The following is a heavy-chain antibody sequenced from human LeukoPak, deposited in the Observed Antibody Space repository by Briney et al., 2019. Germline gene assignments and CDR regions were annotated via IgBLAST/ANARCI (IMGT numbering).Heavy chain of an antibody. CDR2: ISSSGSTI. Sequence: GGSLRLSCAASGFTLSDYYMSWIRQAPGKGLEWVSYISSSGSTIYYADSVKGRFTISRDNAKNSLYLQMNSLRAEDTAVYYCARDSNDFWSGYYKERWFDPWGQGTLVTVSS. CDR3: ARDSNDFWSGYYKERWFDP. CDR1: GFTLSDYY. J-gene: IGHJ5*02. V-gene: IGHV3-11*01. D-gene: IGHD3-3*01.